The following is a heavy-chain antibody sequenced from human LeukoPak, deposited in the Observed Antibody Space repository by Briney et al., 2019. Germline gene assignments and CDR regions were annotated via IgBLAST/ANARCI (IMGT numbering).Heavy chain of an antibody. CDR3: VRGEGTVAVDY. D-gene: IGHD4-23*01. CDR1: GFTFSSYW. V-gene: IGHV3-74*01. CDR2: INSDGSST. Sequence: PGGSLRLSCAASGFTFSSYWMLWVRHAPGNGLVWVSRINSDGSSTSYADSVKGRFTISRDNAKNTLCLQMKSLRAEDTAVYYCVRGEGTVAVDYWGQGTLVTVSS. J-gene: IGHJ4*02.